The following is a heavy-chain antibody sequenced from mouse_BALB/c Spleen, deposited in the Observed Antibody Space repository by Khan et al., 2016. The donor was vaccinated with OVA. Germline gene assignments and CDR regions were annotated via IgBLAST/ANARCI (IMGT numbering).Heavy chain of an antibody. V-gene: IGHV5-6*01. J-gene: IGHJ3*01. Sequence: EVELVESGGDLVKPGGSLKLSCAASGFTFRNYGMSWARQIPDKRLEWVATINSDGSYTYYPDSVKGRFTISRNNAKNTLYLEMSSLKSDDTAMYYCASHLTGSFAYWGQGTLVTVFA. CDR2: INSDGSYT. D-gene: IGHD4-1*01. CDR1: GFTFRNYG. CDR3: ASHLTGSFAY.